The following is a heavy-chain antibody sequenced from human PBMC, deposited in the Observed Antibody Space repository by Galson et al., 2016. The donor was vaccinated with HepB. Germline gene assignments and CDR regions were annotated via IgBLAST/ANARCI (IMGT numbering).Heavy chain of an antibody. CDR1: GFTFSHRW. Sequence: SLRLSCAASGFTFSHRWLSWVRQAPGRGLEWIGRIKSEVAGGTADYSPPVKGRFIITRDDSERTVYLQLNNLKSEDTAVYYCTRGHPVSGPLYDLWGRGTLVTASS. D-gene: IGHD5/OR15-5a*01. CDR3: TRGHPVSGPLYDL. CDR2: IKSEVAGGTA. J-gene: IGHJ5*02. V-gene: IGHV3-15*01.